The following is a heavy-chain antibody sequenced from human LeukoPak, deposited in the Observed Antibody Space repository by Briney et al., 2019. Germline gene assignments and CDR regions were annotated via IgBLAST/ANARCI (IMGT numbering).Heavy chain of an antibody. CDR3: ARQSGVSSDNYFGMVV. CDR2: IYYSGSS. CDR1: GGSIRSSSYF. Sequence: PSETLSLTCTVSGGSIRSSSYFWGWIRQSTEKGLEWIGNIYYSGSSYYNPSLKSRVTISVDTSKNQFSLKMSSVTAADTAVFYCARQSGVSSDNYFGMVVWGQGTTVTVSS. J-gene: IGHJ6*02. V-gene: IGHV4-39*01. D-gene: IGHD1-26*01.